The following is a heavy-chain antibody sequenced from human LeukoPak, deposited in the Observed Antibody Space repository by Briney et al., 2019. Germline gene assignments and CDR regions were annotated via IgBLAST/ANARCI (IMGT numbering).Heavy chain of an antibody. V-gene: IGHV3-23*01. CDR2: ISGSGGST. CDR3: ASWRIRYSSSSPLDV. CDR1: GFTFSSYA. J-gene: IGHJ6*04. D-gene: IGHD6-6*01. Sequence: GGSLRLSCAASGFTFSSYAMSWVRQAPGKGLEWVSAISGSGGSTYYADSVKGRFTISRDNSKNTLYLQMNSLRAEDTAVYYCASWRIRYSSSSPLDVWGKGTMVTVSS.